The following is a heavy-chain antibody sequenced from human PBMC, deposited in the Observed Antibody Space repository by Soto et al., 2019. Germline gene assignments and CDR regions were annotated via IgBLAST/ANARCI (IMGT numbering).Heavy chain of an antibody. CDR2: IWYDGSNK. D-gene: IGHD2-2*01. CDR3: ARAAVGYCSSTSCYAPIDD. CDR1: GFTFSSYG. J-gene: IGHJ4*02. V-gene: IGHV3-33*01. Sequence: GGSLRLSCAASGFTFSSYGMHWVRQAPGKGLEWVAVIWYDGSNKYYADSVKGRFTISRDNSKNTLYLQMNSLRAEDTAVYYCARAAVGYCSSTSCYAPIDDWGQGTLVTVSS.